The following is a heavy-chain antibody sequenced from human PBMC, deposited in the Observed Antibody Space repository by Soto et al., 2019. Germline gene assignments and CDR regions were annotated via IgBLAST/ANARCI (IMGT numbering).Heavy chain of an antibody. CDR1: GFTFGSYW. J-gene: IGHJ4*02. CDR3: ARTLGATTNY. Sequence: PGGSLRLSCAASGFTFGSYWMHWFRQAPGKGPVWVSRINSDGSSTSYADSVKGRFTISRDNAENTLYLQMNSLRAEDTAVYYCARTLGATTNYWGPGTLVTVSS. D-gene: IGHD1-26*01. V-gene: IGHV3-74*01. CDR2: INSDGSST.